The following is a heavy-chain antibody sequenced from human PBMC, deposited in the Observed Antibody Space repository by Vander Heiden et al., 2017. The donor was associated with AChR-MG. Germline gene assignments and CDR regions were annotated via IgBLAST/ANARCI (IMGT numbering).Heavy chain of an antibody. CDR2: ISGSGGST. CDR3: AKGRVRYSGYDFAY. CDR1: GLTFSSYA. V-gene: IGHV3-23*01. Sequence: EVQLLESGGGLVQPGGSLRLSCAASGLTFSSYAMGWVRQAPGKGLEWVSAISGSGGSTYYADSVKGRFTISRDNSKNTLYLQMNSLRAEDTAVYYCAKGRVRYSGYDFAYWGQGTLVTVSS. D-gene: IGHD5-12*01. J-gene: IGHJ4*02.